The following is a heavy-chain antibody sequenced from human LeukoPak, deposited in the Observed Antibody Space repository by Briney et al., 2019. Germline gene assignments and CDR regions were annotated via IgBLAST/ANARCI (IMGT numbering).Heavy chain of an antibody. J-gene: IGHJ4*02. CDR3: ARTAVSVGFDY. CDR2: IYYSGST. CDR1: GGSISSSCYY. D-gene: IGHD1-26*01. Sequence: SETLSLTCTVSGGSISSSCYYWDWLRQPPGKGLEWFGSIYYSGSTHYNPSLKRPVTISVDTAKNQFSLKVRSVTAADTAVYYCARTAVSVGFDYWGQGTLVTVSS. V-gene: IGHV4-39*01.